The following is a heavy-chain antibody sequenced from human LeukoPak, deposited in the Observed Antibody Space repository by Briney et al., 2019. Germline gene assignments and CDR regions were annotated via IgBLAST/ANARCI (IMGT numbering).Heavy chain of an antibody. CDR1: GFTFSSYC. J-gene: IGHJ4*02. CDR2: ISSSGSTI. CDR3: ARSITMVRGAAY. Sequence: GGSLRLSCAASGFTFSSYCMNWVRQAPGKGLEWVSYISSSGSTIYYADSVKGRFTISRDNAKNTLYHQMNSLRAEDTAVYYCARSITMVRGAAYWGQGTLVTVSS. V-gene: IGHV3-48*01. D-gene: IGHD3-10*01.